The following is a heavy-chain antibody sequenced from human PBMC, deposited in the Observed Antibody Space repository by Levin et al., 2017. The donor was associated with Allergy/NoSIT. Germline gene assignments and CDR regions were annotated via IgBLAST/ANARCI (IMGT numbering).Heavy chain of an antibody. Sequence: ASVKVSCKASGYIFTGNWIHWVRQAPGQGPEWMGWMNPKSGATNYAQKFQGRVTLTRDTSISTAYMDLSSLRSEDTAVYYCGRIAAGSPHVWGQGTLVTVSS. CDR1: GYIFTGNW. CDR3: GRIAAGSPHV. CDR2: MNPKSGAT. J-gene: IGHJ4*02. D-gene: IGHD1-26*01. V-gene: IGHV1-2*02.